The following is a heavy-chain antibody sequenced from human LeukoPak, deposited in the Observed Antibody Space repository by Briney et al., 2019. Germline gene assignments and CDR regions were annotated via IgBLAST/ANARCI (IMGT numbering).Heavy chain of an antibody. D-gene: IGHD2-2*01. J-gene: IGHJ6*03. Sequence: SETLSLTCAVYGGSFSGYYWSWIRQPPGKGLEWIGEINHRGSTNYNPSLKSRVTISVDTSRNQFSLKLSSVTAADTAVYYCARDLKCSSTSCRYYYYYYMDVWGKGTTVTVSS. CDR1: GGSFSGYY. CDR2: INHRGST. CDR3: ARDLKCSSTSCRYYYYYYMDV. V-gene: IGHV4-34*01.